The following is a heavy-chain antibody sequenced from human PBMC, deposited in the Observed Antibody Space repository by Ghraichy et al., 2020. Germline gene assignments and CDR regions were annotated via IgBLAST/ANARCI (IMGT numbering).Heavy chain of an antibody. J-gene: IGHJ4*02. V-gene: IGHV1-69*13. D-gene: IGHD5-18*01. Sequence: SVKLSCKASGGTFSSYAISWVRQAPGQGLEWMGGIIPIFGTANYAQKFQGRVTITADESTSTAYMELSSLRSEDTAVYYCAESSGYSYINYFDYWGQGTLVTVSS. CDR3: AESSGYSYINYFDY. CDR1: GGTFSSYA. CDR2: IIPIFGTA.